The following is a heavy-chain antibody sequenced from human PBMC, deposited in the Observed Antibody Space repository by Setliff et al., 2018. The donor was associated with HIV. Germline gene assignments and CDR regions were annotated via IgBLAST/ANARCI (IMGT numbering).Heavy chain of an antibody. J-gene: IGHJ3*02. CDR2: IYYSGST. V-gene: IGHV4-59*11. CDR3: ASPLGSGRDDAFDI. D-gene: IGHD3-10*01. CDR1: GGSISSHY. Sequence: SETLSLTCTVSGGSISSHYWSWIRQPPGKGLEWIGYIYYSGSTNYNPSLKSRVTISVDTSKNQFSLKLSSVTAADTAVYYCASPLGSGRDDAFDIWGQGTMVTVSS.